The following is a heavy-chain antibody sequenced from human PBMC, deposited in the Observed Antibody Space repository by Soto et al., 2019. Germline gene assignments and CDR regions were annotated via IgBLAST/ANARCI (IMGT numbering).Heavy chain of an antibody. CDR1: GGSISSSNW. J-gene: IGHJ3*02. CDR2: IYHSGST. CDR3: ARDKERDYYDSSGFFHDAFDI. D-gene: IGHD3-22*01. V-gene: IGHV4-4*02. Sequence: KTSETLSLTCAVSGGSISSSNWWSWVRQPPGKGPEWIGEIYHSGSTNYNPSLKSRVTISVDKSKNQFSLKLSSVTAADTAVYYCARDKERDYYDSSGFFHDAFDIWGRGXMVTV.